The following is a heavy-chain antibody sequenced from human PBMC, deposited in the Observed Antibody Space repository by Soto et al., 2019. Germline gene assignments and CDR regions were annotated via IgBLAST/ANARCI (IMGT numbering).Heavy chain of an antibody. Sequence: EVQLVESGGGLVKPGGSVRLSCEASGFTFTSDSMTWVRQAPGKGLEWVSSISSHGRDIFYADSVKGRFTISRDNAKDSLHLQMNSLTGEVSAVYYCARGAALAGKLDLWGQGTLVTVSS. CDR1: GFTFTSDS. D-gene: IGHD6-19*01. J-gene: IGHJ4*02. V-gene: IGHV3-21*06. CDR2: ISSHGRDI. CDR3: ARGAALAGKLDL.